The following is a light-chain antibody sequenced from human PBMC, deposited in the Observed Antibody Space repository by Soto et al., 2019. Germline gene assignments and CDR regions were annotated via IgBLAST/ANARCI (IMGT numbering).Light chain of an antibody. CDR1: SSDVGDYNY. J-gene: IGLJ3*02. CDR2: EVT. CDR3: LSHTGSRTL. Sequence: QSALTQPASVSGSPGQSITISCTGASSDVGDYNYVSWYQEHPGQVPKLIIFEVTTRPSGVSDRFSGSRSGNTASLTISGLQGDGEGDYYCLSHTGSRTLFGGGTKLTVL. V-gene: IGLV2-14*01.